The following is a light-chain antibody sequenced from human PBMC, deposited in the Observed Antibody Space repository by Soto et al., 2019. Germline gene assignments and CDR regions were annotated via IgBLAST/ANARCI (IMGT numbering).Light chain of an antibody. CDR1: QSVKSY. CDR3: QSRSSWPPVLT. CDR2: DAS. Sequence: ENVLTQSPVTLSLPPGERATLSCRASQSVKSYLAWYQQKPGQAPRLLIYDASNRAAGIPARFSGSGSGTDFTLTISSLDPEDFAVYYCQSRSSWPPVLTFGGGTKVEIK. J-gene: IGKJ4*01. V-gene: IGKV3-11*01.